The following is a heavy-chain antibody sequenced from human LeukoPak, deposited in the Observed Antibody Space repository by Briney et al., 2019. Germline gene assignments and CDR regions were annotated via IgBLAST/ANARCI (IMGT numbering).Heavy chain of an antibody. CDR2: ITFSSSHI. Sequence: GGSLRLSCAASGFIFNDYAMTWVRQAPGKGLECVSSITFSSSHIYYADSVKGRFTISRDNTKDSLYLQMNSLRAEDTAIYYCARGPQFSGPGWFDPWGQGTLVTVSS. D-gene: IGHD3-10*01. CDR3: ARGPQFSGPGWFDP. V-gene: IGHV3-21*01. CDR1: GFIFNDYA. J-gene: IGHJ5*02.